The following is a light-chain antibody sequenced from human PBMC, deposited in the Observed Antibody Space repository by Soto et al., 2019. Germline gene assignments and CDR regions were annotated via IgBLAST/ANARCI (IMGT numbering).Light chain of an antibody. CDR1: QSVSSTY. V-gene: IGKV3-20*01. CDR2: GAS. J-gene: IGKJ2*01. Sequence: EIVLTQSPGTLSLSPGERATLSCRASQSVSSTYLAWYQQNPGQAPRLLIYGASSRATGIPDRFSGSGSGEDFTHTICTLEPEDFTVYDCQQYHSSSHTFGEGTKLEIK. CDR3: QQYHSSSHT.